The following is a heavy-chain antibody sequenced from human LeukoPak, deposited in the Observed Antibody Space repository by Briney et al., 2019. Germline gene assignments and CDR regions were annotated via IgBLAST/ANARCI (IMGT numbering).Heavy chain of an antibody. CDR1: GFSFSNYG. CDR3: ARDVGT. J-gene: IGHJ5*02. D-gene: IGHD7-27*01. Sequence: GGTLRLSCAASGFSFSNYGMNWVRQAPGKGLEWVSGIIGSGGTTYYADSVKGRFTISRDNSKNTLYLQMSSLRAEDTAVYYCARDVGTWGQGTLVTVSS. V-gene: IGHV3-23*01. CDR2: IIGSGGTT.